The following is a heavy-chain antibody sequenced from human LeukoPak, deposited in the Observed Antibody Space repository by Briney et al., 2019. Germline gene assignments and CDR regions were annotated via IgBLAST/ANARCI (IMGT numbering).Heavy chain of an antibody. V-gene: IGHV3-23*01. CDR2: ISGSGGST. Sequence: GGTLRLSCAASGFTFSSYGMSWVRQAPGKGLEWVSAISGSGGSTYCADSVKGRFTISRDNSKNTLYLQMNSLRDEDTAVYYCAKDLRSCSGGSRYSRWFDPWGQGTLVTVSS. D-gene: IGHD2-15*01. J-gene: IGHJ5*02. CDR3: AKDLRSCSGGSRYSRWFDP. CDR1: GFTFSSYG.